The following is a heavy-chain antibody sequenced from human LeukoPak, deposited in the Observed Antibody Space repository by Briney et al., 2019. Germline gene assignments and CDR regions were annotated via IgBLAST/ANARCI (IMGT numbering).Heavy chain of an antibody. V-gene: IGHV4-38-2*01. J-gene: IGHJ4*02. D-gene: IGHD2-2*02. Sequence: SETLSLTCAVSGYSISSGYYWGWIRQPPGKGLEWIGSICHSGNTYYNPSLKSRVTISVDTSKNQFSLKLSSVTAADTAVYYCARKYCSSASCYSFDYWGQGTLVTVSS. CDR3: ARKYCSSASCYSFDY. CDR2: ICHSGNT. CDR1: GYSISSGYY.